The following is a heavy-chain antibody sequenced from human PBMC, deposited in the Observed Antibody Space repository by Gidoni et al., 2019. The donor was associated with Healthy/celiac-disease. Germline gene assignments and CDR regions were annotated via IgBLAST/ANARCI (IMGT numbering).Heavy chain of an antibody. D-gene: IGHD5-12*01. Sequence: TVSCNASRGTFSSYTISWVRQAPGQGLEWMGRIIPILGIANYAQKFQGRVTITADKSTSTAYMELSSLRSEDTAVYYCARELNGYTYDYWGQGTLVTVSS. CDR2: IIPILGIA. V-gene: IGHV1-69*04. J-gene: IGHJ4*02. CDR3: ARELNGYTYDY. CDR1: RGTFSSYT.